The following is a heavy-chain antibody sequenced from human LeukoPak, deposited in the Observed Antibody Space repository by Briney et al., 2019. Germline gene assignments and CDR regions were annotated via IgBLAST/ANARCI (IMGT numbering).Heavy chain of an antibody. Sequence: GGSLRHSCAASRFTFSSSAMSWVRQAPGKGLQWVSTIGGSGDNTYYADSVKGRFTFSRDNSKNTLYLQMNSLRAEDTAVYFCATDPVSGFFDYWGQGTLVTVSS. V-gene: IGHV3-23*01. CDR2: IGGSGDNT. CDR3: ATDPVSGFFDY. D-gene: IGHD3-10*01. J-gene: IGHJ4*02. CDR1: RFTFSSSA.